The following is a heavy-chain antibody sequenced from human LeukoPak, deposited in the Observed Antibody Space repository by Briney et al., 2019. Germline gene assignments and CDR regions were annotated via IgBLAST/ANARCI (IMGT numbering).Heavy chain of an antibody. Sequence: GASVKVSCKASGYSFTDYYMHWVRQAPGQGLEWMGWINPNSGGTNYAQKFQGRVTMTRDTSISTAYMELNRLRSDDTAVYYCARGVVRGGWYHLFDYWGQGTLVTVSS. CDR1: GYSFTDYY. CDR3: ARGVVRGGWYHLFDY. V-gene: IGHV1-2*02. D-gene: IGHD6-19*01. CDR2: INPNSGGT. J-gene: IGHJ4*02.